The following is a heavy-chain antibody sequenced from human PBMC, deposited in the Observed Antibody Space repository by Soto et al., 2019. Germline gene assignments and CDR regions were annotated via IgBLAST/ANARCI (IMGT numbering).Heavy chain of an antibody. CDR1: GFTFSSYA. Sequence: GGSLRLSCAASGFTFSSYAMSWVRQAPGKGLEWVSAISGSGGSTYYADSVKGRFTISRDNSKNTLYLQMNSLRAEDTAVYYCAKDHGNYDILTGYYSGFDYWGQGTLVTVSS. J-gene: IGHJ4*02. V-gene: IGHV3-23*01. D-gene: IGHD3-9*01. CDR3: AKDHGNYDILTGYYSGFDY. CDR2: ISGSGGST.